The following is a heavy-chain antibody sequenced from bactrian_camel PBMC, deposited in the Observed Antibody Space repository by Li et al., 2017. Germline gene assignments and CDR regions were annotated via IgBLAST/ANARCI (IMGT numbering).Heavy chain of an antibody. V-gene: IGHV3S66*01. Sequence: VQLVESGGGSVQAGGSLRLSCAASGFTYRDYCMGWFRQTPGKGREVVAFTCGTDGSSYYDNSAKGRFALSHDDAKNTLYLQMNSLKPEDTAMYSCAAGRPGSNLHKWPYWGQGTQVTVS. CDR1: GFTYRDYC. D-gene: IGHD2*01. CDR3: AAGRPGSNLHKWPY. CDR2: TCGTDGSS. J-gene: IGHJ4*01.